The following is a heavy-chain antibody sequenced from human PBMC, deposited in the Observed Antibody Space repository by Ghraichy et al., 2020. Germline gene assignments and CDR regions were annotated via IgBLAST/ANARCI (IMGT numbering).Heavy chain of an antibody. V-gene: IGHV3-21*01. CDR3: ARDGETYYYDSSGYLDY. Sequence: GGSLRLSCAASGFTFSSYSMNWVRQAPGKGLEWVSSVSSSSSYIYYADSVKGRFTISRDNAKNSLYLQMNSLRAEDTAVYYCARDGETYYYDSSGYLDYWGQGTLVTVSS. CDR1: GFTFSSYS. J-gene: IGHJ4*02. D-gene: IGHD3-22*01. CDR2: VSSSSSYI.